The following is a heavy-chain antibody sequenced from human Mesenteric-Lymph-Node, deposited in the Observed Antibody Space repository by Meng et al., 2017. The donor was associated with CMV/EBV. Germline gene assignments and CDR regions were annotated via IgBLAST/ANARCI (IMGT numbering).Heavy chain of an antibody. D-gene: IGHD3-10*01. CDR2: IWYDGSNK. CDR3: AKDARPGSGSYNYFDY. CDR1: GFTFDDYA. J-gene: IGHJ4*02. Sequence: GESLKISCAASGFTFDDYAMHWVRQAPGKGLEWVAVIWYDGSNKYYADSVKGRFTISRDNSKNTLYLQMNSLRAEDTAVYYCAKDARPGSGSYNYFDYWGQGTLVTVSS. V-gene: IGHV3-33*06.